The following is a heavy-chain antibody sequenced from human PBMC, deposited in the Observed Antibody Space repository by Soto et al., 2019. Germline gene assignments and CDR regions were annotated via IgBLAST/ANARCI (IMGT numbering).Heavy chain of an antibody. CDR3: ARVWFIRGYSRFLFDY. CDR2: IKQDGSEK. V-gene: IGHV3-7*01. J-gene: IGHJ4*02. D-gene: IGHD3-10*01. CDR1: GFTFSSYW. Sequence: EVQLVESGGGLVQPGGSLRLSCAASGFTFSSYWMSWVRQAPGKGLEWVANIKQDGSEKYYVDSVKGRFTISRDNAKNALYLQMNSLRAEDTALYYCARVWFIRGYSRFLFDYWGQGTLVTVSS.